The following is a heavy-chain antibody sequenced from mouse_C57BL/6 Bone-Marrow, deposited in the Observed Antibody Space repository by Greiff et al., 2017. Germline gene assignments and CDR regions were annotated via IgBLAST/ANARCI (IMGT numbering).Heavy chain of an antibody. D-gene: IGHD2-2*01. Sequence: EVKLVESGGGLVKPGGSLKLSCAASGFTFSDYGMHWVRQAPETGLKWVAYISSGSSTIYYTDTVKGRVTFSRANAKHTLFLQMTSLRSEDTAMYYCARGDYAYEGAWFAYWGQGTLVTVSA. CDR2: ISSGSSTI. J-gene: IGHJ3*01. CDR1: GFTFSDYG. CDR3: ARGDYAYEGAWFAY. V-gene: IGHV5-17*01.